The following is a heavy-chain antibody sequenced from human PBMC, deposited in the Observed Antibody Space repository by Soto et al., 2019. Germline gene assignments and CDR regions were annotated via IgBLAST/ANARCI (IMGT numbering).Heavy chain of an antibody. CDR1: GGSISGDNYY. V-gene: IGHV4-31*03. CDR2: IYYSGST. Sequence: QVQLQESGPGLVKPSQTLSLTCTVSGGSISGDNYYWSWARQHPGKGLESIGYIYYSGSTHYNPSLKSRLTISVDTSENQFSLKLSSVTAADTAVYYCARGRITETGTNLDCWGQGTLVTVSS. D-gene: IGHD6-13*01. J-gene: IGHJ4*02. CDR3: ARGRITETGTNLDC.